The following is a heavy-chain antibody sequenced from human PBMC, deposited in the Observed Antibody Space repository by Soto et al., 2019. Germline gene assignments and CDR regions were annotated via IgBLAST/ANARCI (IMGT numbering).Heavy chain of an antibody. J-gene: IGHJ5*02. CDR3: VRDSSDIVVVPATIEGVRAP. CDR2: ISGGGTST. V-gene: IGHV3-11*06. D-gene: IGHD2-2*02. CDR1: GFTSSDYY. Sequence: PGGSLRLSCSASGFTSSDYYMSWIRRAPGKGLEWVSYISGGGTSTRYADSVKGRFTISRDNAKNSLYLQMNSLRAEDTAVYYCVRDSSDIVVVPATIEGVRAPWGQGTLVTVSS.